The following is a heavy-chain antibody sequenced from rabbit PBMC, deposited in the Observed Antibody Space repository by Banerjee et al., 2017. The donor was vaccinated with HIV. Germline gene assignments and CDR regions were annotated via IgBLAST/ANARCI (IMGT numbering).Heavy chain of an antibody. CDR2: IYTGSDST. J-gene: IGHJ4*01. D-gene: IGHD2-1*01. CDR1: GFSFSSNYY. V-gene: IGHV1S40*01. Sequence: QSLEESGGDLVKPGASLTLTCTASGFSFSSNYYMCWVRQTPGKGLEWIGCIYTGSDSTYYASWAKGRFTISKTSSTTVTLQMTSLTAADTATYFCARDNYDDYGDYDLWGPGTLVTVS. CDR3: ARDNYDDYGDYDL.